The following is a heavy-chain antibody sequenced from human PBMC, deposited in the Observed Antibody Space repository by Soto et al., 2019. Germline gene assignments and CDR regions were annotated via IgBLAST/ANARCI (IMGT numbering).Heavy chain of an antibody. CDR2: INNSGST. D-gene: IGHD1-26*01. J-gene: IGHJ4*02. CDR3: AATPRY. CDR1: GGSISNYH. Sequence: SETLSLTCNVSGGSISNYHWSWIRQPPGKGLEWIGYINNSGSTNYNPSLKSRVTISVDTSNNQISLKVTSVTAADTAVYYCAATPRYCGQGTLVTVSS. V-gene: IGHV4-59*01.